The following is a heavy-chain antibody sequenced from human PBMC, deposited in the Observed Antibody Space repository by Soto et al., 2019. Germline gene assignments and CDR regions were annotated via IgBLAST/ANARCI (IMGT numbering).Heavy chain of an antibody. CDR1: GFTFSSYA. CDR2: IGVGGAS. J-gene: IGHJ4*02. V-gene: IGHV3-23*01. Sequence: GGSLRLSCAASGFTFSSYAMSWVRQAPGRGLEWVSSIGVGGASYYADSVEGRFAISRDNSENTVILQMNSLRAEDTAVYYCGKNYYFDNWGQGTLVTVS. CDR3: GKNYYFDN.